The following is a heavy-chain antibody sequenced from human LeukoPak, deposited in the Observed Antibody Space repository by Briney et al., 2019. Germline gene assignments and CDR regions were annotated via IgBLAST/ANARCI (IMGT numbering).Heavy chain of an antibody. CDR1: GFTFSSYA. V-gene: IGHV3-23*01. Sequence: GGSLRLSCAASGFTFSSYAMSWVRQAPGKGLEWVSAISGSGGSTYYADSVKGRFTVSRDNSKNTLYLQMNSLRAEDTALYYCARGRYCSGGSCSGSYFDYWGQGTLVTVSS. J-gene: IGHJ4*02. D-gene: IGHD2-15*01. CDR2: ISGSGGST. CDR3: ARGRYCSGGSCSGSYFDY.